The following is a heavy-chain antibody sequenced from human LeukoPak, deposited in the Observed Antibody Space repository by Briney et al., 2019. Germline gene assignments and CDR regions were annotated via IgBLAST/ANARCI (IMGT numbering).Heavy chain of an antibody. V-gene: IGHV3-9*01. CDR3: AKDINSGWRVGYYFDY. CDR1: GLTFDDYA. CDR2: ISWNSGSI. Sequence: SLRLSCAASGLTFDDYAMHWVRHAPGKGLEWASGISWNSGSIGYADSVKGRFTISRDNAKNSLYLQMNSLRAEDTALYYCAKDINSGWRVGYYFDYWGQGTLVTVSS. J-gene: IGHJ4*02. D-gene: IGHD6-19*01.